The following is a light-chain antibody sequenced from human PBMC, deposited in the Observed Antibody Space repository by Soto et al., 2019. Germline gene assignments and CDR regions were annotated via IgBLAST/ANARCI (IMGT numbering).Light chain of an antibody. CDR2: GAS. J-gene: IGKJ4*01. Sequence: EIVMTQSPATLSVSPGERATLSCRASQSVSSNLAWYQQKPGQAPRLLIYGASTRATGIPARFGGSGSGTEFILSIISLQSEDFAVYYCQQYSKWPLTCGGGTKVDIK. CDR1: QSVSSN. CDR3: QQYSKWPLT. V-gene: IGKV3-15*01.